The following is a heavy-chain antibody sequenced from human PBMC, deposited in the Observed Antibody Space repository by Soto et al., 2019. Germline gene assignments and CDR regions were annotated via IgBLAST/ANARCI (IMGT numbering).Heavy chain of an antibody. CDR1: GFNFRMYE. Sequence: GGCMGLSCQASGFNFRMYEMHWVRKAPGKGLEWVSYISSSGLTTYYADFAEGRFTISRDNAKDSLYLHLNSLRVGDTAVYYCARYGTRGDWWGLGTQVTVSS. J-gene: IGHJ5*01. V-gene: IGHV3-48*03. D-gene: IGHD3-10*01. CDR3: ARYGTRGDW. CDR2: ISSSGLTT.